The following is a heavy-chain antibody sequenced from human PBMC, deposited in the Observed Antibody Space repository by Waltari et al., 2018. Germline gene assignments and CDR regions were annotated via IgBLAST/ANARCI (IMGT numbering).Heavy chain of an antibody. V-gene: IGHV3-48*01. CDR2: ISSSSSTI. CDR1: GFTFSSYS. D-gene: IGHD6-6*01. Sequence: EVQLVESGGGLVQPGGSMRLSCAASGFTFSSYSMNWVRQAPGKGLEWVSYISSSSSTIYYADSVKGRFTISRDNAKNSLYLQMNSLRAEDTAVYYCARATWYSSSLFDYWGQGTLVTVSS. J-gene: IGHJ4*02. CDR3: ARATWYSSSLFDY.